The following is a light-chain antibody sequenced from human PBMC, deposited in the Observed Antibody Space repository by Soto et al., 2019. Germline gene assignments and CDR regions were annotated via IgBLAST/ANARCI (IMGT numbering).Light chain of an antibody. V-gene: IGKV3-20*01. CDR2: GAS. Sequence: EIVLTQSPGTLSLSPGERATLSYRASQSVSSTYLAWYQQKPGQAPRLLIYGASSRASGTPDRFSGSGSGTDFTLTISRLEPEDFAVYYCQQYGASPIYTFGQGTKLEI. J-gene: IGKJ2*01. CDR1: QSVSSTY. CDR3: QQYGASPIYT.